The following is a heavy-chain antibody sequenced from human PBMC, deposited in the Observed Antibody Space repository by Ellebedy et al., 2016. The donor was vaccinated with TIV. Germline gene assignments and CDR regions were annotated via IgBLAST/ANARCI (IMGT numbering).Heavy chain of an antibody. Sequence: GESLKISXAASGFTFSSYSMNWVRQAPGKGLEWVSYISSSSSTIYYADSVKGRFTISRDNAKNSLYLQMNSLRAEDTAVYYCARAVPYYDILTGFDYWGQGTLVTVSS. J-gene: IGHJ4*02. CDR2: ISSSSSTI. CDR1: GFTFSSYS. D-gene: IGHD3-9*01. CDR3: ARAVPYYDILTGFDY. V-gene: IGHV3-48*04.